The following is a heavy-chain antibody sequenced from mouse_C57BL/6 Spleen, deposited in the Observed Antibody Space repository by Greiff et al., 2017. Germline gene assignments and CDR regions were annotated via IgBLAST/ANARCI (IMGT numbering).Heavy chain of an antibody. CDR3: TRYGYHAMDY. D-gene: IGHD1-1*02. J-gene: IGHJ4*01. Sequence: VQLQQSGAELVRPGASVTLSCKASGYTFTDYEMHWVKQTPVHGLEWIGAIDPETGGTAYTQKFKGKAILTADKSSSTAYMELRSLTSEDSAVYYCTRYGYHAMDYWGQGTSVTVSS. CDR2: IDPETGGT. V-gene: IGHV1-15*01. CDR1: GYTFTDYE.